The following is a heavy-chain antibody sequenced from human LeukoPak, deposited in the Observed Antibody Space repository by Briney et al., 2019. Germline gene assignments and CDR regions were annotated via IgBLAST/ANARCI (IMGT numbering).Heavy chain of an antibody. CDR2: IIPIFGTA. Sequence: ASVKVSCKASGGTFSSYAMSWVRQAPGQGLEWMGRIIPIFGTANYAQKFQGRVTITTDESTSTAYMELSSLRSEDTAVYYCARDSYDSSGYLLYYFDYWGQGTLVTVSS. V-gene: IGHV1-69*05. J-gene: IGHJ4*02. D-gene: IGHD3-22*01. CDR1: GGTFSSYA. CDR3: ARDSYDSSGYLLYYFDY.